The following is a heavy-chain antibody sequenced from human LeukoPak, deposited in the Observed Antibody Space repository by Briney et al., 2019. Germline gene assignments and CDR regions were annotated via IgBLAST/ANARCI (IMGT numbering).Heavy chain of an antibody. J-gene: IGHJ4*02. V-gene: IGHV4-4*07. CDR3: ARAIWYGSGTTAFDY. D-gene: IGHD3-10*01. Sequence: SETLSLTCTVSGGSISSYYWSWIRQPAGKGLEWIGRIYNSGSTNYNTHYNPSLTSRVTMSVDTSKNQFSLKLNSVSAADTAVYFCARAIWYGSGTTAFDYWGQGTLVTVSP. CDR2: IYNSGST. CDR1: GGSISSYY.